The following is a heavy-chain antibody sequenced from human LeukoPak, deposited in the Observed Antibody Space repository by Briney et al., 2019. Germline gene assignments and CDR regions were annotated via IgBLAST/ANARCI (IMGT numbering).Heavy chain of an antibody. Sequence: ASVTVSCKASGYTFTSYYMHWVRQAPGQGLEWMGIINPSGGSTSYAQKFQGRVTTTRDTSTSTVYMELSSLRSEDTAVYYCARGGEWLALDYWGQGTLVTVSS. CDR1: GYTFTSYY. J-gene: IGHJ4*02. CDR2: INPSGGST. V-gene: IGHV1-46*01. D-gene: IGHD6-19*01. CDR3: ARGGEWLALDY.